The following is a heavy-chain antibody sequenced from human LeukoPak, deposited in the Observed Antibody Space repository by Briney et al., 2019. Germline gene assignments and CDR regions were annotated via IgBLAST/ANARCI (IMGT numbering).Heavy chain of an antibody. CDR2: IYYSGST. D-gene: IGHD4-17*01. J-gene: IGHJ5*02. Sequence: SETLSLTCTVSGGSISSSSYYWGWIRQPPGKGLEWIGSIYYSGSTYYNPSLKSRVTISVDTSKNQLSLKLSSVTAADTAVYYCARPMTTVTTGNWFDPWGQGTLVTVSS. CDR3: ARPMTTVTTGNWFDP. V-gene: IGHV4-39*01. CDR1: GGSISSSSYY.